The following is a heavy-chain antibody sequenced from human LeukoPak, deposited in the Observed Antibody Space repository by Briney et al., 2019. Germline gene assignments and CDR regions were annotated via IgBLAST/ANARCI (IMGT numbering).Heavy chain of an antibody. D-gene: IGHD4-17*01. J-gene: IGHJ3*01. V-gene: IGHV4-39*01. Sequence: SETLSLTCTVSGGSISSSSYYWLWIRPPPGKGLEWIGSIYYSGSTYYNPSLTRRVTISVDTYKNQFSLKMTSVTAADTAVYFCASRNVGDYEFDVWGQGTMVTVS. CDR2: IYYSGST. CDR1: GGSISSSSYY. CDR3: ASRNVGDYEFDV.